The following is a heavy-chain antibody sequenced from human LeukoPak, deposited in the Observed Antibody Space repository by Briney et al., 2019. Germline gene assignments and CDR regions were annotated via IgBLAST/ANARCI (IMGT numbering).Heavy chain of an antibody. Sequence: PGGSLRLSCAASVFTFSSYWMSWVRQAPGKGLEWVANINQDGSEKYYVDSVKVRFTISRDNAKNSLYLQMNSLRAEDKAVYYCARDETIVVVPAAIAHMDVWGKGTTVTVSS. CDR1: VFTFSSYW. V-gene: IGHV3-7*01. D-gene: IGHD2-2*01. CDR3: ARDETIVVVPAAIAHMDV. CDR2: INQDGSEK. J-gene: IGHJ6*03.